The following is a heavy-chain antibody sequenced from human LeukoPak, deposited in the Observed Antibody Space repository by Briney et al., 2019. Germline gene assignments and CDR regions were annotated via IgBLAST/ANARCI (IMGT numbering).Heavy chain of an antibody. D-gene: IGHD5-18*01. CDR1: GGTFSSYA. CDR2: IIPIFGTA. V-gene: IGHV1-69*05. Sequence: SVKVSCKASGGTFSSYAISWVRQAPGQGLEWMGGIIPIFGTAHYAQKFQGRVTITTDESTSTAYMELSSLRSEDTAVYYCARGLILGYSYGYYFDYWGPGTLVTVSS. J-gene: IGHJ4*02. CDR3: ARGLILGYSYGYYFDY.